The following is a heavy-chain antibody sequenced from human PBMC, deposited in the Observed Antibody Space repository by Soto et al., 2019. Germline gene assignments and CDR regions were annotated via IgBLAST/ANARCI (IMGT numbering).Heavy chain of an antibody. Sequence: ASVKVSCKASGYTFTGYYMHWVRQAPGQGLEWMGWINPNSGGTNYAQKFQGWVTMTRDTSISTAYMELSRLRSDDTAVYYCAREGLGYCSGGSCPGRVWAFDIWGQGTMVTVS. CDR2: INPNSGGT. J-gene: IGHJ3*02. CDR1: GYTFTGYY. D-gene: IGHD2-15*01. CDR3: AREGLGYCSGGSCPGRVWAFDI. V-gene: IGHV1-2*04.